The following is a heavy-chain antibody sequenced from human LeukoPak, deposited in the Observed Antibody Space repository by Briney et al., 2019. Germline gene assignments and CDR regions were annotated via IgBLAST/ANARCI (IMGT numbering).Heavy chain of an antibody. CDR1: GGSISSYY. Sequence: SETLSLTCTVSGGSISSYYWSWIRQPPGKGLEWIGYIYYSGSTNYNPSLKSRVTISVDTSKNQFSLKLSSVTAADTAVYYCARGGSSSWYDPWFDPWGQGTLVTVSS. D-gene: IGHD6-13*01. CDR3: ARGGSSSWYDPWFDP. V-gene: IGHV4-59*01. J-gene: IGHJ5*02. CDR2: IYYSGST.